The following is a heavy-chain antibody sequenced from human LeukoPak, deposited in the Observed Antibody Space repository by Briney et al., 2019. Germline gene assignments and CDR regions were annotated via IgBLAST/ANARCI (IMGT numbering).Heavy chain of an antibody. CDR2: ISGSGGST. V-gene: IGHV3-23*01. Sequence: GGSLRLSCAASGFTFSSYAMSWVRQAPGKGLEWVSAISGSGGSTYYADSVKGRFTISRDNSKNTLYLQMNSLRAEDTAVYYCAKDPMTLWFGELSFYFDYWGQGTLVTVSS. CDR3: AKDPMTLWFGELSFYFDY. D-gene: IGHD3-10*01. J-gene: IGHJ4*02. CDR1: GFTFSSYA.